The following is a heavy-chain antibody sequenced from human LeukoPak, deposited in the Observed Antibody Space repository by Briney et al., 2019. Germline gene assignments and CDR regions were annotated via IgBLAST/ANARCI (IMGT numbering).Heavy chain of an antibody. D-gene: IGHD3-22*01. CDR3: ARAYYESSAYRHAVYFDY. Sequence: NASETLSLTCTVSGVSISSSSYYWGWIRQPPGKGLEWIGSIYYSGSTYYNPSLKSRVTMTKDTSTNTVYMHLSSLSSDDTAVYYCARAYYESSAYRHAVYFDYWGQGTLVTVSS. J-gene: IGHJ4*02. CDR1: GVSISSSSYY. CDR2: IYYSGST. V-gene: IGHV4-39*02.